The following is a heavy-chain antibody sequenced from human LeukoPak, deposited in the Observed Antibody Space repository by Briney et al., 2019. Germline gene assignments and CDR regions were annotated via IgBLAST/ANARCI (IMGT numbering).Heavy chain of an antibody. CDR1: GGSFSGYY. D-gene: IGHD2-8*01. CDR3: ARGGLMVYAVRVQDDVFDI. V-gene: IGHV4-34*01. Sequence: SETLSLTCAVYGGSFSGYYWSWIRQPPGKGLEWIGEINHSGSTNYNPSLKSRVTISVDTSKNQFSLKLSSMTAADTAVYYCARGGLMVYAVRVQDDVFDIWGQGTMVTVSS. CDR2: INHSGST. J-gene: IGHJ3*02.